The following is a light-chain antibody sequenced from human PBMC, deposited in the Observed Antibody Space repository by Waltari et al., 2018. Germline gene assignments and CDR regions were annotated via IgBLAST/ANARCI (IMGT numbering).Light chain of an antibody. CDR2: AAS. Sequence: DIVMTQSPLSLAVTPGEPASISCRSSQSLLHRNGYNYLDWYLQKPGQSPQLLIFAASSLQTGVPSRFSGSGSGTEFTLTINSLQPDDFATYYCQHYNAYRTFGQGTKVEI. CDR1: QSLLHRNGYNY. CDR3: QHYNAYRT. V-gene: IGKV2-28*01. J-gene: IGKJ1*01.